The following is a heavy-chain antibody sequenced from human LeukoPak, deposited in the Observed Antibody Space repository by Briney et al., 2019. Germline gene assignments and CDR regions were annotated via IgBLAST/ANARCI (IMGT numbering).Heavy chain of an antibody. J-gene: IGHJ3*02. D-gene: IGHD3-22*01. Sequence: SETLSLTCTVSGGSISSSSYSWGWIRQPPGKGLEWIGSIYYSGSTYYNPSLKSRVTISVDTSKNQFSLKLSSVTAADTAVYYCARDWNDSSGYPTPAAFDIWGQGTMVTVSS. CDR2: IYYSGST. CDR1: GGSISSSSYS. CDR3: ARDWNDSSGYPTPAAFDI. V-gene: IGHV4-39*07.